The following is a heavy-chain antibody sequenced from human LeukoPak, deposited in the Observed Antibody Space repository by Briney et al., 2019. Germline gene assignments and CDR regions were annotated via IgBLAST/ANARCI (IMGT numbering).Heavy chain of an antibody. Sequence: GGSLRLSCAASGFTFSSYSMNWVRQAPGKGLEWVSSISSSSSYIYYADSVKGRFTISRDNAKNSLYLQMNSLRAEDTAVYYCARGESSPADVDYWGQGTLVTVS. CDR1: GFTFSSYS. V-gene: IGHV3-21*01. D-gene: IGHD6-13*01. CDR2: ISSSSSYI. J-gene: IGHJ4*02. CDR3: ARGESSPADVDY.